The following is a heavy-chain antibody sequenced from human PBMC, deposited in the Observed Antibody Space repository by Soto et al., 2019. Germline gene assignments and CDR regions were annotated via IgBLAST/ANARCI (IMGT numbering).Heavy chain of an antibody. J-gene: IGHJ6*02. CDR1: GGSISSGGYY. Sequence: QVQLQESGPGLVKPSQTLSLTCTVSGGSISSGGYYWSWIRQHPGKGLEWIGYIYSSGSTYYNPSLKSRVTISVDTSKNHFSLKLSSVTAADTAVYYCAASCVGCGGFNYYGMDVWGQGTTVTVSS. V-gene: IGHV4-31*03. CDR3: AASCVGCGGFNYYGMDV. CDR2: IYSSGST. D-gene: IGHD2-21*01.